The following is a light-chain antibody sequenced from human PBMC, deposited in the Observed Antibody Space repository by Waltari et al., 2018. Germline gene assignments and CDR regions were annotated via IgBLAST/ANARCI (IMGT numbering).Light chain of an antibody. J-gene: IGLJ1*01. CDR2: DVS. CDR1: SSDVGGYNY. CDR3: SSYTSSSTHYV. V-gene: IGLV2-14*01. Sequence: QSALTQPASVSGSPGQSIPISCTGTSSDVGGYNYVSWYHQHPGKAPKLMIYDVSKRPSGVSNRFSGSRSGNTASLTISGLQAEDEADYYCSSYTSSSTHYVFGTGTKVTVL.